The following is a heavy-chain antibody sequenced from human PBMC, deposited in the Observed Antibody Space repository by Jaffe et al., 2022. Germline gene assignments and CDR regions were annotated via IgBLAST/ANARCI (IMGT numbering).Heavy chain of an antibody. CDR1: GFTFGDYA. CDR2: IRSKAYGGTT. V-gene: IGHV3-49*03. Sequence: EVQLVESGGGLVQPGRSLRLSCTASGFTFGDYAMSWFRQAPGKGLEWVGFIRSKAYGGTTEYAASVKGRFTISRDDSKSIAYLQMNSLKTEDTAVYYCTRDSVYGSGSYPRQYYYYYMDVWGKGTTVTVSS. J-gene: IGHJ6*03. D-gene: IGHD3-10*01. CDR3: TRDSVYGSGSYPRQYYYYYMDV.